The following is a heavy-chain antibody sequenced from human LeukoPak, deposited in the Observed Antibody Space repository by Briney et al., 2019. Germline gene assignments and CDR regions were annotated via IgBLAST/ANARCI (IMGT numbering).Heavy chain of an antibody. CDR1: GYSISSGYY. V-gene: IGHV4-38-2*02. Sequence: SETLSLTCTVSGYSISSGYYWGWIRQPPGKGLEWIGRIYTSGSTNYNPSLKSRVTMSVDTSKNQFSLQLTSVTAADTAVYYCARGGDSSGYEYYFDYWGQGTLVTVSS. J-gene: IGHJ4*02. D-gene: IGHD3-22*01. CDR2: IYTSGST. CDR3: ARGGDSSGYEYYFDY.